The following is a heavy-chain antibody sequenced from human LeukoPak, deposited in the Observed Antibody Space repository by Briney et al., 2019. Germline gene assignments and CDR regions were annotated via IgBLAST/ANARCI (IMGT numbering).Heavy chain of an antibody. CDR1: GFTFSSYG. J-gene: IGHJ3*02. D-gene: IGHD5-18*01. CDR3: ARDFADTDDAFDI. Sequence: GRSLRLPCAASGFTFSSYGMHWVRQAPGKGLEWVAVIWYDGSNKYYADSVKGRFTISRDNSKNTLYLQMNSLRAEDTAVYYCARDFADTDDAFDIWGQGTMVTVSS. V-gene: IGHV3-33*01. CDR2: IWYDGSNK.